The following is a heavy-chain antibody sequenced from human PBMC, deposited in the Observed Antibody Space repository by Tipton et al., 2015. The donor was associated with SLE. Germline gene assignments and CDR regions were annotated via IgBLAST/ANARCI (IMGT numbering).Heavy chain of an antibody. D-gene: IGHD1-1*01. J-gene: IGHJ6*02. V-gene: IGHV3-74*01. CDR1: GFAFSSHW. CDR2: INSDGSSI. CDR3: VRATTGTRMDV. Sequence: SLRLSCAASGFAFSSHWMHWVRQAPGKGLVWVSHINSDGSSIRYADSVKGRFIISRDNAKNTLYLQMSSLRAEDTAVYYCVRATTGTRMDVWGQGTTVTVSS.